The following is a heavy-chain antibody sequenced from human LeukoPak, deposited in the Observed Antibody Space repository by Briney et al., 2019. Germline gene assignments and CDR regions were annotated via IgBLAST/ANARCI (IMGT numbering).Heavy chain of an antibody. D-gene: IGHD6-19*01. Sequence: GGSLRLSCAASGFSFSTYSMNWARQAPGKGLEWVSFISSSSGYIYYADSVKGRFTISRDNAKNSLYLQMNSLRAEDTAVYYCARGMLGGVPAVAGTSYFAYWGQGTPVTVSS. CDR1: GFSFSTYS. V-gene: IGHV3-21*01. J-gene: IGHJ4*02. CDR3: ARGMLGGVPAVAGTSYFAY. CDR2: ISSSSGYI.